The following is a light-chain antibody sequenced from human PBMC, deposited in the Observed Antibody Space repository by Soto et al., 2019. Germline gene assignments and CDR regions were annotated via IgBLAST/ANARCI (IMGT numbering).Light chain of an antibody. Sequence: DIQMTQSPSSLSASVGDTVTITCRASQAIRNDLGWYQQKPGEAPKRLIYAASYLQDGVPSRFSGSGSGTEFTFAISSLQPEDFGSYYCLQHHSSPYTFGQGTKMEI. J-gene: IGKJ2*01. V-gene: IGKV1-17*01. CDR2: AAS. CDR3: LQHHSSPYT. CDR1: QAIRND.